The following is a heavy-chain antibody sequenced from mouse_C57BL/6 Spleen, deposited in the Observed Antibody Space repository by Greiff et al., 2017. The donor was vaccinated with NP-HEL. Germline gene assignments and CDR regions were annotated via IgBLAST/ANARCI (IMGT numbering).Heavy chain of an antibody. J-gene: IGHJ2*01. Sequence: EVMLVESGGGLVKPGGSLKLSCAASGFTFSDYGMHWVRQAPEKGLEWVAYISSGSSTSYYADTVKGRFTISRDNAKNTLFLQMTSLRSEDTAMYYCARGRDYDPFGYWGQGTTLTVSS. CDR2: ISSGSSTS. CDR3: ARGRDYDPFGY. CDR1: GFTFSDYG. V-gene: IGHV5-17*01. D-gene: IGHD2-4*01.